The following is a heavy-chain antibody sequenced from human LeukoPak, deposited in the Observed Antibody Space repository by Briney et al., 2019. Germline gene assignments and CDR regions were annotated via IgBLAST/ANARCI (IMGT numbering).Heavy chain of an antibody. D-gene: IGHD3-22*01. V-gene: IGHV3-15*01. CDR3: TTALTYYYDSSGYFPADY. CDR1: GFTFSNAW. J-gene: IGHJ4*02. Sequence: GGSLRLSCAASGFTFSNAWMSWVRQAPGKGLEWVGRIKSKTDGGTTDYAAPVKGRFTISRDDSKNTLYLQMNSLKTEDTAVYYCTTALTYYYDSSGYFPADYWGQGTLVTVPS. CDR2: IKSKTDGGTT.